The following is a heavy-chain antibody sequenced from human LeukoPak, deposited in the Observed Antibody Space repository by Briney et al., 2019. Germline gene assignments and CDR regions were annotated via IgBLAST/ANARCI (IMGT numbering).Heavy chain of an antibody. V-gene: IGHV3-30*18. CDR3: AKDGGRITIFGVAKNWFDP. CDR1: GFTFSSYG. CDR2: ISYDGSNK. J-gene: IGHJ5*02. D-gene: IGHD3-3*01. Sequence: PGGSLRLSCAASGFTFSSYGMHWVRQAPGKGLEWVAVISYDGSNKYYADSVKGRFTISRDNSKNTLYLQMNSLRAEDTAVYYCAKDGGRITIFGVAKNWFDPWGQGTLVTVSS.